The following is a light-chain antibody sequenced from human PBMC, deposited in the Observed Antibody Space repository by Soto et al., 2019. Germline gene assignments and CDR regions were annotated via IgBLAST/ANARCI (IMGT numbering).Light chain of an antibody. Sequence: EIVLTQSPATLSLSPGERATLSCRASQSVTNNLAWYQQKSGQPPRLLIFDASNRATGVPARFSGSGSGTDFALTISSLEPEDFAVYYCQQRSNWHLTFGQGSNVEIK. J-gene: IGKJ1*01. CDR3: QQRSNWHLT. CDR2: DAS. CDR1: QSVTNN. V-gene: IGKV3D-11*02.